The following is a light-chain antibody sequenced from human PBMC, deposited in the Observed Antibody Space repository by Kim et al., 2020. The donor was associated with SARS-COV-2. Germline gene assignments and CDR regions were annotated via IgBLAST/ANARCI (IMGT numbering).Light chain of an antibody. J-gene: IGLJ1*01. CDR2: DVT. CDR1: SRDVGGYDY. Sequence: QSVLTQPASVSGSPGQSITISCTGTSRDVGGYDYVSWYQQHPGKAPKLMIYDVTKRPSGVSNRFSGSKSGNTASLTISGLQAEDEADYYCSSYATGVTYVFGSGTKVTVL. CDR3: SSYATGVTYV. V-gene: IGLV2-14*01.